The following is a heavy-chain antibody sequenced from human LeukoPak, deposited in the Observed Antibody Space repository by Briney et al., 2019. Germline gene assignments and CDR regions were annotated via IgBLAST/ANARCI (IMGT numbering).Heavy chain of an antibody. CDR1: GFTFSSYA. CDR3: AKDPLPSQITISDY. V-gene: IGHV3-23*01. CDR2: ISGSGGST. D-gene: IGHD3-3*01. J-gene: IGHJ4*02. Sequence: GGSLRLSCAASGFTFSSYAMSWVRQAPGKGLEWVSAISGSGGSTYYADSVKGRFTISRDNSKNTLYLQMNSLRAEDTAVYYCAKDPLPSQITISDYWGQGTLVTVSS.